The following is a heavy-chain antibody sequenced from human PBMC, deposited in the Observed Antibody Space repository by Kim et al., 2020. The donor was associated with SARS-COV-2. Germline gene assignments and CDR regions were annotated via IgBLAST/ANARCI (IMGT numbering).Heavy chain of an antibody. CDR2: ISYDGSNK. V-gene: IGHV3-30*04. D-gene: IGHD3-10*02. J-gene: IGHJ4*01. CDR1: GFTFSSYA. CDR3: ARDSDHYYVYYYFDY. Sequence: GGSLRLSCAASGFTFSSYAMHWVRQAPGKGLEWVAVISYDGSNKYYADSVKGRFTISRDNSKNTLYLQMNSLRAEDPAVYYCARDSDHYYVYYYFDYWG.